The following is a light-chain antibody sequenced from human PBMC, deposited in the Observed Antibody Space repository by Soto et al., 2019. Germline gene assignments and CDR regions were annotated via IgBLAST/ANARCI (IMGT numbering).Light chain of an antibody. CDR2: DVN. J-gene: IGLJ2*01. CDR3: TSWTTSTTMI. CDR1: SSDIGAYNF. Sequence: QSVLTQPAPVSGSPGQSITSSCTGTSSDIGAYNFVSWYQQHPGKAPKLMLYDVNIRPSGVSNRFSGSKSGNTASLTISGLQAEDEADYYCTSWTTSTTMIFGGGT. V-gene: IGLV2-14*03.